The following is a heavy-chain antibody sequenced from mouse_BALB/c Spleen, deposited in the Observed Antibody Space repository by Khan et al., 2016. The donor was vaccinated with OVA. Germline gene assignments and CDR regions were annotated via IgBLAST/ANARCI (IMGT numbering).Heavy chain of an antibody. V-gene: IGHV3-2*02. CDR2: ISNSGST. CDR3: ARWFTY. CDR1: GYSITSDYA. Sequence: EVQLQESGPGLVKPSQSLSLTCTVTGYSITSDYAWNWIRQFPGNKLEWMGYISNSGSTTYKPSLKSRISITRDTSKNQFFLQLNAVTTEDTATYYCARWFTYWGQGTLVTVSA. J-gene: IGHJ3*01.